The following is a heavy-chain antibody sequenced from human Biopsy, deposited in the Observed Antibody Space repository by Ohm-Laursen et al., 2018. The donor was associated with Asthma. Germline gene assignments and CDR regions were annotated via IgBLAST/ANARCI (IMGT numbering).Heavy chain of an antibody. D-gene: IGHD4-17*01. CDR2: HDHEEGGT. CDR1: GYSLTDLS. Sequence: SLKVSCKVSGYSLTDLSMHWVRQAPGQGLEWMGGHDHEEGGTVNARRFQGRVTMTEDTSTDTAYMELSSLSSDDTAVYYCASDFPKDYVRYNFQFWGQGTLVTVSS. J-gene: IGHJ4*02. V-gene: IGHV1-24*01. CDR3: ASDFPKDYVRYNFQF.